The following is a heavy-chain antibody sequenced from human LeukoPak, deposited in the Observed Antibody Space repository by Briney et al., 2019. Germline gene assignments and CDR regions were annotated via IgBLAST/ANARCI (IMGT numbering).Heavy chain of an antibody. CDR1: GGTFSSYA. CDR3: ARANRFSYYYDSSGYIGFDY. V-gene: IGHV1-69*05. Sequence: SVKVPCKASGGTFSSYAISWVRQAPGQGLEWMGRIIPIFGTANYAQKFQGRVTITTDESTSTAYMELSSLRSEDTAVYYCARANRFSYYYDSSGYIGFDYWGQGTLVTVSS. CDR2: IIPIFGTA. D-gene: IGHD3-22*01. J-gene: IGHJ4*02.